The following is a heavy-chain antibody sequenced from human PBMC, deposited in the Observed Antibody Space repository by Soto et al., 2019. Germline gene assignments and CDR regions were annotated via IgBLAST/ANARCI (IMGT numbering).Heavy chain of an antibody. D-gene: IGHD6-25*01. CDR2: ISSSSTYI. Sequence: PGGSLRLSCATSGFSFSDYTMNWVRQAPGKGLEWVSFISSSSTYIYYADSVKGRFTISRDNARNSLYLQMNSLRAEDTAVYYCATDSRLTKAAPLPYCFDYWGQGTMLTVSS. J-gene: IGHJ4*01. CDR1: GFSFSDYT. CDR3: ATDSRLTKAAPLPYCFDY. V-gene: IGHV3-21*01.